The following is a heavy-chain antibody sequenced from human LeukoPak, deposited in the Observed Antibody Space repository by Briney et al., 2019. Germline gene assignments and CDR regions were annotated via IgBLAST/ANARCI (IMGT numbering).Heavy chain of an antibody. V-gene: IGHV4-34*01. Sequence: SETLSLTCAVYGGSFSGYHWSWIRQPPGKGLEWIGEINHSGSTNYNPSLKSRVTISVDASKNQFSLKVSSVTAADTAVYYCARGNYDYYDHWGQGTLVTVSS. J-gene: IGHJ4*02. CDR3: ARGNYDYYDH. CDR2: INHSGST. D-gene: IGHD1-7*01. CDR1: GGSFSGYH.